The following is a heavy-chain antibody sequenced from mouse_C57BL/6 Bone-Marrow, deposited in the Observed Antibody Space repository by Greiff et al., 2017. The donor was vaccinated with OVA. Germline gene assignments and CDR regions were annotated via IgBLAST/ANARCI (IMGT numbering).Heavy chain of an antibody. D-gene: IGHD2-5*01. CDR2: IYPSDSET. V-gene: IGHV1-61*01. J-gene: IGHJ3*01. CDR1: GYTFTSYW. Sequence: QVQLQQSGAELVRPGASVKLSCKASGYTFTSYWMDWVKQRPGQGLEWIGNIYPSDSETHYNQKFKDKATLTVDKSSSTAYMQLSSLTSEDSAVYYCARGDSNTWFAYWGQRTLVTVSA. CDR3: ARGDSNTWFAY.